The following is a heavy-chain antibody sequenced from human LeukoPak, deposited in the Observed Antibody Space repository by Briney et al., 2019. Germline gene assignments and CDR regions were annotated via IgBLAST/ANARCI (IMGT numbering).Heavy chain of an antibody. CDR2: ISGSGGST. Sequence: GGSLRLSCAASGFTFSNYVMSWVRQAPGKGLEWVSAISGSGGSTHYADSVKGRFTISRDNSKNTLYLQMNSLRAEDTAVYYCAKDSSYYDSSGFDYWGQGTLVTVSS. J-gene: IGHJ4*02. D-gene: IGHD3-22*01. V-gene: IGHV3-23*01. CDR3: AKDSSYYDSSGFDY. CDR1: GFTFSNYV.